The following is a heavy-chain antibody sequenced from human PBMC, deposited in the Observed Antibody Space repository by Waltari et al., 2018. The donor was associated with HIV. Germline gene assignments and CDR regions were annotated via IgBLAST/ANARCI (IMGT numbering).Heavy chain of an antibody. D-gene: IGHD5-18*01. CDR2: RSYEGSYK. Sequence: QVQLVESGGGVVQPGRSLRLSCAASGFTFSRYAIHWVRQAPGKGMEGGAARSYEGSYKYYADFMKGRFTISRDNSKNTLYVQRNSLRAEDTAVYYCARVNPDTAITGGWFDPWGQGTLVTVSA. CDR1: GFTFSRYA. V-gene: IGHV3-30*04. J-gene: IGHJ5*02. CDR3: ARVNPDTAITGGWFDP.